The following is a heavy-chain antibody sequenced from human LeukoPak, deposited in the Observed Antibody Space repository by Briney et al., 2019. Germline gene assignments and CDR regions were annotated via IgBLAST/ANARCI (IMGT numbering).Heavy chain of an antibody. V-gene: IGHV3-30-3*01. CDR2: LSHDDISE. D-gene: IGHD2-2*01. CDR1: GFTFRSIA. Sequence: PGGSLRLSRVASGFTFRSIAMHGVRESAGRGLEGVAVLSHDDISELYADSVKGRFTISRDISKNTVYLQMNSLRAEDTAVYYCARDLRDCSSASCNVLYYLMEAWGQGTTVTVSS. J-gene: IGHJ6*02. CDR3: ARDLRDCSSASCNVLYYLMEA.